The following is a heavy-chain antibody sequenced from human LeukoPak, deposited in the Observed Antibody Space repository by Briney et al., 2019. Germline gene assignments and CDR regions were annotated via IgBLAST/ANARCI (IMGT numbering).Heavy chain of an antibody. J-gene: IGHJ4*02. CDR2: IYHSGST. V-gene: IGHV4-30-2*01. CDR3: ARVSMAPASYYFDY. Sequence: SETLSLTCTVSGGSISSGGYYWSWIRQPPGKGLEWIGYIYHSGSTYYNPSLKSRVTISVDRSKNQFSLKLSSVTAADTAVYYCARVSMAPASYYFDYWGQGTLVTVSS. D-gene: IGHD2-2*01. CDR1: GGSISSGGYY.